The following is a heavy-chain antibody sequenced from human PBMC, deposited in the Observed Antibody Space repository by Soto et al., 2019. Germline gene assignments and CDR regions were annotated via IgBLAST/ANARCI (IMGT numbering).Heavy chain of an antibody. CDR3: ARLLGYSFGHQEFFDY. D-gene: IGHD5-18*01. CDR2: IYPGDFDT. CDR1: GFNFDTYW. Sequence: GESLKISCTASGFNFDTYWIGWVRQMPGKGLEWMGIIYPGDFDTRYSQSFQGHFAMSVDKSINTAYLQWNSLETSDTAMSYCARLLGYSFGHQEFFDYWGQGTPVTVSS. V-gene: IGHV5-51*01. J-gene: IGHJ4*02.